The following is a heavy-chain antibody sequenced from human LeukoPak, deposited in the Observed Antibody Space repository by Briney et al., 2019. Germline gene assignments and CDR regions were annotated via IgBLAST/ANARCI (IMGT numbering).Heavy chain of an antibody. CDR3: ARSTPITAAPFDY. CDR1: GFTFSDYY. D-gene: IGHD6-13*01. CDR2: ISSSSSYI. Sequence: GGSLRLSCAASGFTFSDYYMSWIRQAPGKGLEWVSYISSSSSYIYHADSVKGRFTISRDNAKNSLYLQMNSLRAEDTAVYYCARSTPITAAPFDYWGQGTLVTVSS. V-gene: IGHV3-11*06. J-gene: IGHJ4*02.